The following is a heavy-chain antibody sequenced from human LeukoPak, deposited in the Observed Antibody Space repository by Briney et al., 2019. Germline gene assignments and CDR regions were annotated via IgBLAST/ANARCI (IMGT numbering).Heavy chain of an antibody. CDR1: GYTFTSYY. D-gene: IGHD3-3*01. CDR3: ARGLAPGDFGVVPYYYYYYMDV. J-gene: IGHJ6*03. V-gene: IGHV1-46*01. CDR2: INPSGCST. Sequence: ASVKVSCTASGYTFTSYYMHWVRQAPGQGLEWMGLINPSGCSTSYAQKFQGRVTMTRDMSTSTVYMELSSLRSEDTAVYCCARGLAPGDFGVVPYYYYYYMDVWGKGTTVTVSS.